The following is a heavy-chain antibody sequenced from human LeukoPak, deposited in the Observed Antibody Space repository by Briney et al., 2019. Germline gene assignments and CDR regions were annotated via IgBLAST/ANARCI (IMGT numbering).Heavy chain of an antibody. D-gene: IGHD2-2*01. CDR1: GGSVSSSYY. CDR2: IYYSGNT. CDR3: ARSLVIPAPYYYYYYMDV. V-gene: IGHV4-39*01. Sequence: SETLSLTCTVSGGSVSSSYYWGWIRQPPGKGLEWIGNIYYSGNTYYNPSLQSRVTISVDTSKNQFSLRLSSVTAADTAVYYCARSLVIPAPYYYYYYMDVWGKGTTVTVSS. J-gene: IGHJ6*03.